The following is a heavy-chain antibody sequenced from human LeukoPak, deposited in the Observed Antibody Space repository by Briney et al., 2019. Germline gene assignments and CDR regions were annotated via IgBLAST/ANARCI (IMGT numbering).Heavy chain of an antibody. CDR2: ISWRSSDI. V-gene: IGHV3-21*01. J-gene: IGHJ3*02. Sequence: GGSLRLSCVASGFTLSSYNMKWVRQAPGKRLEWVSSISWRSSDIEYADSVKGRFTISRDIDKKSLYLQMNSLRAEDTAVYYCAREPDAGITGTTRDAFDIWGQGTMVTVSS. CDR1: GFTLSSYN. CDR3: AREPDAGITGTTRDAFDI. D-gene: IGHD1-20*01.